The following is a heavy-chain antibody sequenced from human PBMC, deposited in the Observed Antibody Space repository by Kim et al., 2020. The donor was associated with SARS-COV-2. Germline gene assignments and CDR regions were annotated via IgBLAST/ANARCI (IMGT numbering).Heavy chain of an antibody. J-gene: IGHJ4*02. Sequence: GESLKISCKGSGYSFTSYWIGWVRQMPGKGLEWMGIIYPGDSDTRYSPSFQGQVTISADKSISTAYLQWSSLKASDTAMYYCARSYRGNYYGSGSYEDYYYFDYWGQGTLVTVSS. CDR1: GYSFTSYW. V-gene: IGHV5-51*01. CDR2: IYPGDSDT. CDR3: ARSYRGNYYGSGSYEDYYYFDY. D-gene: IGHD3-10*01.